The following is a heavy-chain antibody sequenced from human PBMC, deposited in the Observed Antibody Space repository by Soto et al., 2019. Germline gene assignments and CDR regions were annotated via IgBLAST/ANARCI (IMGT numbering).Heavy chain of an antibody. J-gene: IGHJ6*02. CDR3: ESDGGGDSRGGMDV. Sequence: QVQLVESGGGVVQPGRSLRLSCAASGFTFSSYGMHWVRQAPGKGLEWVAVIWYDGSNKYYADSVKGRFTISRDNSKNTLYLQMNSLRAEDTAVYYCESDGGGDSRGGMDVWGQGTTVTVSS. CDR2: IWYDGSNK. V-gene: IGHV3-33*01. CDR1: GFTFSSYG. D-gene: IGHD4-17*01.